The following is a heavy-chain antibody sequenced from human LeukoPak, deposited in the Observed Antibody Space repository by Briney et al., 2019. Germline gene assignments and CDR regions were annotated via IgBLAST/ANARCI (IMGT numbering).Heavy chain of an antibody. CDR2: IIPIFGTA. CDR3: ARGVVVVPAAPYYYYGMDV. V-gene: IGHV1-69*13. D-gene: IGHD2-2*01. Sequence: AVKVCCKASGGTFSSYAIGWVRQAPGQGLEWMGGIIPIFGTANYAQKLQGRVTITADESTSTAYMELSSLRSEDTAVCYCARGVVVVPAAPYYYYGMDVWGQGTMVTVSS. CDR1: GGTFSSYA. J-gene: IGHJ6*02.